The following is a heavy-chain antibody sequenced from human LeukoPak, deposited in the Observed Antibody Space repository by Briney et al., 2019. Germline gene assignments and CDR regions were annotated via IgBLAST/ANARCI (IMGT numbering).Heavy chain of an antibody. CDR2: ISGSGGST. Sequence: GGSLRLSCAASGFTFSSYAMSWVRQAPGKGLEWVSAISGSGGSTYYADSVKGRFTISRDNSKNTLYLQMNSLRAEDTAVYYCALIKGSSWGPEIYWGQGTLVTVSS. J-gene: IGHJ4*02. CDR3: ALIKGSSWGPEIY. CDR1: GFTFSSYA. D-gene: IGHD6-13*01. V-gene: IGHV3-23*01.